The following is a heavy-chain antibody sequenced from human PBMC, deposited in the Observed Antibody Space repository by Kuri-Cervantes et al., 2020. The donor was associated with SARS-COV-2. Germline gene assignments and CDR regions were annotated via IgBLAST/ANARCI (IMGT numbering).Heavy chain of an antibody. V-gene: IGHV4-38-2*02. J-gene: IGHJ6*03. Sequence: SETLSLTCTVSGYSISSGYYWGWIRQPPGKGLEWIGSIYHSGSTYYNPSLKSRVTTSVDTSKNQFSLKLSSVTAADTAVYYCARGTGDDYYYYYYMDVWGKGTTVTVSS. CDR3: ARGTGDDYYYYYYMDV. D-gene: IGHD1-1*01. CDR2: IYHSGST. CDR1: GYSISSGYY.